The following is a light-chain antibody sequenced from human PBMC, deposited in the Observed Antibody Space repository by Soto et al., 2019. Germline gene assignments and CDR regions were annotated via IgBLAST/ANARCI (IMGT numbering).Light chain of an antibody. Sequence: EIVMTQSPATLSLSPGERASLPCRASHSISTNLAWYQQKPGQAPRLLIYGASTRATGIPARFSGSGSETEFTLTISSLEPEDFAVYYCQQRSNSITFGQGTRLEIK. CDR3: QQRSNSIT. V-gene: IGKV3-15*01. CDR1: HSISTN. J-gene: IGKJ5*01. CDR2: GAS.